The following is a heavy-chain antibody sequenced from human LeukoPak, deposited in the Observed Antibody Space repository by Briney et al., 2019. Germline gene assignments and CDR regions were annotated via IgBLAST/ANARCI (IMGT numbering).Heavy chain of an antibody. Sequence: SETLSLTCAVYGGSFSAYYWSWIRQPPGKGLEWIGEINHSGTTNYNPSLKSRVTISVDTSENQFSLKLSSVTAAGTAAYYCARGPMAGEVPAARGDHWFDPWGQGTLVTVSS. J-gene: IGHJ5*02. CDR1: GGSFSAYY. V-gene: IGHV4-34*01. CDR3: ARGPMAGEVPAARGDHWFDP. CDR2: INHSGTT. D-gene: IGHD2-2*01.